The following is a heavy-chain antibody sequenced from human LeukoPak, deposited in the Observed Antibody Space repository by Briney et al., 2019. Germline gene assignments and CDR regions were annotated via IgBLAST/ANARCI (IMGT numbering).Heavy chain of an antibody. J-gene: IGHJ6*02. CDR2: IYGSGST. CDR1: GGSISSYY. CDR3: ARVGGTNYYYYGMDV. V-gene: IGHV4-59*01. D-gene: IGHD1-1*01. Sequence: PSETLSLTCTVSGGSISSYYWSWIRQPPGKGLEWIGYIYGSGSTNYNPSLKGRVTISVDTSKNQFSLKLSSVTAADTAVYYCARVGGTNYYYYGMDVWGQGTTVTVSS.